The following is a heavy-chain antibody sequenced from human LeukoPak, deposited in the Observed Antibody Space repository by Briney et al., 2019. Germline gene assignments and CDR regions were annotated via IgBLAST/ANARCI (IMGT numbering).Heavy chain of an antibody. D-gene: IGHD1/OR15-1a*01. CDR2: ISGSGDST. J-gene: IGHJ4*02. Sequence: GGSLRLSYAASGFIFSRYAMSWVRQAPGKGLEWVSAISGSGDSTYYADSVKGRFTISRDNAKNSLYLQMNSLRAEDTAVYYCAREWNSRARFDYWGQGTLVTVSS. CDR1: GFIFSRYA. V-gene: IGHV3-23*01. CDR3: AREWNSRARFDY.